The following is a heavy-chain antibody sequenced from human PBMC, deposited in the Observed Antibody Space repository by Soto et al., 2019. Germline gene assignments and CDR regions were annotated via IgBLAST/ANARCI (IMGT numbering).Heavy chain of an antibody. J-gene: IGHJ4*02. CDR3: AKGVITGTTYYFDY. CDR1: GFTFSSYG. Sequence: GGSLRLSCAASGFTFSSYGMHWVRQAPGKGLEWVAVISYDGSNKYYADSVKGRFTISRDNSKNTLYLQMNSLRAEDTAVYYCAKGVITGTTYYFDYWGQGTLVTVSS. V-gene: IGHV3-30*18. CDR2: ISYDGSNK. D-gene: IGHD1-20*01.